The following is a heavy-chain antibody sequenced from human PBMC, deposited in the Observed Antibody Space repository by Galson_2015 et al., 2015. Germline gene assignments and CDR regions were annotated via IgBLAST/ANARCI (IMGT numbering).Heavy chain of an antibody. Sequence: QSGAEVKRAGESLKISCEGSGYNFSKFWIGWVRQVPGKGPEWVGNIKPVDSETRYGPSFRGLVTISVDTSSRTAFLQWSSLKASDSGNYYCARHRRATTIEPFDLWGQGTTVIVGS. D-gene: IGHD5-24*01. CDR2: IKPVDSET. CDR1: GYNFSKFW. J-gene: IGHJ3*01. CDR3: ARHRRATTIEPFDL. V-gene: IGHV5-51*01.